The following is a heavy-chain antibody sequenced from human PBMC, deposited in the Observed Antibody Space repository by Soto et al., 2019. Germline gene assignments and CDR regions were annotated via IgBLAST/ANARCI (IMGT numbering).Heavy chain of an antibody. Sequence: QVQLVESGGGVVQPGRSLRLSCAASGFTFSSYGMHWVRQAPGKGLEWVAVIWYDGSNKYYADSVKGRFTISRDNSKNTLYLQMNSLRAEDKAVYYCARDRVAVAGTDYYYYYYGMDVWGQGTTVTVSS. D-gene: IGHD6-19*01. V-gene: IGHV3-33*01. J-gene: IGHJ6*02. CDR2: IWYDGSNK. CDR1: GFTFSSYG. CDR3: ARDRVAVAGTDYYYYYYGMDV.